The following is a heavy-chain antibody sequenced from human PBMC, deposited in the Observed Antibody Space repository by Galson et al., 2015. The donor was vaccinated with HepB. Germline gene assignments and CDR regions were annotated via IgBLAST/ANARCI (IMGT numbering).Heavy chain of an antibody. Sequence: SLRLSCAASGFTFDDYGMSWVRQAPGKGLEWVSGINWNGGSTGYADSVKGRFTISRDNAKNSLYLQMNSLRAEDTALYHCARVTSYYDNGGYVESKYYYYGMDVWGQGTTVTVSS. CDR3: ARVTSYYDNGGYVESKYYYYGMDV. V-gene: IGHV3-20*01. J-gene: IGHJ6*02. CDR1: GFTFDDYG. CDR2: INWNGGST. D-gene: IGHD3-22*01.